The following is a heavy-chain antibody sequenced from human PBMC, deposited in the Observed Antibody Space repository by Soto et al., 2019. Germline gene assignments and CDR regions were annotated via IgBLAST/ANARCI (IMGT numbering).Heavy chain of an antibody. CDR2: INPNSGGT. Sequence: ASVKVSCKASGYTFTGYYMHWVRQAPGQGLEWMGWINPNSGGTNYAQKFQGWVTMTRDTSISTAYMELSRLRSDDTAVYYCARGGGWVWAGELATGVMDVWGKGTTVTVSS. D-gene: IGHD3-16*01. CDR3: ARGGGWVWAGELATGVMDV. J-gene: IGHJ6*03. V-gene: IGHV1-2*04. CDR1: GYTFTGYY.